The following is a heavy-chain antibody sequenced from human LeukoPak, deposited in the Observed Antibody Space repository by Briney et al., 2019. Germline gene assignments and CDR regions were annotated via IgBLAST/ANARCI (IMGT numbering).Heavy chain of an antibody. Sequence: GGSLRLSCAASGFTFSSYGMQWVRQAPGKGLEWLAFKSCDGSNKYYADYVKGRFTISRDNSKCMLYLQMDSLIVADRAVYYCAKDRNSRTSSLGVFDIGGQGTMVTVSS. J-gene: IGHJ3*02. V-gene: IGHV3-30*18. CDR1: GFTFSSYG. D-gene: IGHD2-2*01. CDR3: AKDRNSRTSSLGVFDI. CDR2: KSCDGSNK.